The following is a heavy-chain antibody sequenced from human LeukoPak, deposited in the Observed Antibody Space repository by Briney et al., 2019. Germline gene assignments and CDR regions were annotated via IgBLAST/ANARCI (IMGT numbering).Heavy chain of an antibody. CDR3: TRGDNFDY. D-gene: IGHD3-16*01. Sequence: GGSLRLSCAASGFTFSPYWMHWVRQAPGKGLVWVSRIKGDGSITSYADSVKGRFTISRDNAKNTLYLQMNRLRADDTAVYYCTRGDNFDYWGQGTLVTVSS. V-gene: IGHV3-74*01. CDR1: GFTFSPYW. J-gene: IGHJ4*02. CDR2: IKGDGSIT.